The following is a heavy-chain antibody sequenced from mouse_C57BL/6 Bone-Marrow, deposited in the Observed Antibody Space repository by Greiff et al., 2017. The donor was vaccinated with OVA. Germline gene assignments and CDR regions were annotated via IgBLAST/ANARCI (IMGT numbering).Heavy chain of an antibody. J-gene: IGHJ2*01. V-gene: IGHV7-3*01. Sequence: EVQVVESGGGLVQPGGSLSLSCAASGFTFTDYYMSWVRQPPGKALEWLGFIRNKANGYTTEYSASVKGRFTISRDNSQSILYLQMNALRAEDSATYYCARLDTTVVVDYWGQGTTLTVSS. CDR3: ARLDTTVVVDY. CDR2: IRNKANGYTT. CDR1: GFTFTDYY. D-gene: IGHD1-1*01.